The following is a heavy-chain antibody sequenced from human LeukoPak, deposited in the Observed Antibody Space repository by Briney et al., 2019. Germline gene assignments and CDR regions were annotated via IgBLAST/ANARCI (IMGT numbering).Heavy chain of an antibody. V-gene: IGHV1-69*13. J-gene: IGHJ4*02. D-gene: IGHD2/OR15-2a*01. CDR3: ASLQSGFLFDY. Sequence: ASVKVSCKASGGTFSSYAISWVRQAPGKGLEWMGGIIPIFGTANYAQKFQGRVTITADESTSTAYMELSSLRSEDTAVYYCASLQSGFLFDYWGQGTLVTVSS. CDR2: IIPIFGTA. CDR1: GGTFSSYA.